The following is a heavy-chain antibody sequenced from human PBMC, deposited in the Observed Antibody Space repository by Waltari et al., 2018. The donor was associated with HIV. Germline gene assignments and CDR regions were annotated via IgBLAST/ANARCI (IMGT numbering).Heavy chain of an antibody. V-gene: IGHV1-18*01. Sequence: QVQLVQSGTEVKRPGASVKVPCKASGHTFTSYGINWIQQAPGQRLEWVGWVIAYNGNTKYEQKLQGRLRLSTDTSTHIAYMQLKSLTSDDTSLYYCERPPYHNSRGYDYHDSYFNYWGPGTLVTVSS. CDR2: VIAYNGNT. J-gene: IGHJ4*02. CDR1: GHTFTSYG. D-gene: IGHD3-22*01. CDR3: ERPPYHNSRGYDYHDSYFNY.